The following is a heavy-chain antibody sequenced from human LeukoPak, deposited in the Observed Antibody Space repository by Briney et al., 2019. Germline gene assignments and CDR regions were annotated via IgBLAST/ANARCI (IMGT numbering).Heavy chain of an antibody. D-gene: IGHD5-18*01. Sequence: KCGESLKISFKGSGSSFTSYWIGWVRQMPGKGLEWMGIIYPGDSDTRYSPSLQGQVTISADKSISTAYLQWSSLKASDTAMYYCARPGGYSWIDAFEIWGQGTMVTVSS. CDR3: ARPGGYSWIDAFEI. CDR1: GSSFTSYW. CDR2: IYPGDSDT. J-gene: IGHJ3*02. V-gene: IGHV5-51*01.